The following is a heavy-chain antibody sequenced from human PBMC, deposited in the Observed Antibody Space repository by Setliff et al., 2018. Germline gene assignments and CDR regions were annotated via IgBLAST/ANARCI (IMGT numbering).Heavy chain of an antibody. CDR1: GDSIYNHF. Sequence: SETLSLTCTVSGDSIYNHFWSWVRQPPGKGLEWIGYIYYSGSTYYNPSLKSRVTISVDTSKNQFSLKLSSVTAADTAVYYCAREAPRDWYFDLWGRGTLVTVSS. CDR2: IYYSGST. V-gene: IGHV4-59*11. CDR3: AREAPRDWYFDL. J-gene: IGHJ2*01.